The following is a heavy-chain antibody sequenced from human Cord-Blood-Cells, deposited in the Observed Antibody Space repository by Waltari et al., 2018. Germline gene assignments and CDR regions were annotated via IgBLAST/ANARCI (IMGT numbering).Heavy chain of an antibody. CDR3: VGVSSGSYLTDYYYYGMDV. CDR2: TRNKANRYTP. CDR1: GFTFSDHY. Sequence: EVQLVESGGGLVQPGGSLRLSCAASGFTFSDHYMDWVRQAPGKGLAWVGRTRNKANRYTPEYAASVKGRFTISRDDSKNSLYLQMNSLKTEDTAVYYCVGVSSGSYLTDYYYYGMDVWGQGTTVTVSS. D-gene: IGHD3-10*02. J-gene: IGHJ6*02. V-gene: IGHV3-72*01.